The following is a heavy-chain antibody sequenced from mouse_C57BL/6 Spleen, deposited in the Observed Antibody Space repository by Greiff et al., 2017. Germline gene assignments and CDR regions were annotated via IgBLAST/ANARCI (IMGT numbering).Heavy chain of an antibody. CDR3: ARWDDYDGRHFDY. Sequence: VQLQQSGAELVKPGASVKISCKASGYAFSSYWMNWVKQRPGKGLEWIGQIYPGDGDTNYNGKFKGKATLTADKSSSTAYMQLSSLTSEDSAVYFCARWDDYDGRHFDYWGQGTTLTVSS. CDR2: IYPGDGDT. CDR1: GYAFSSYW. D-gene: IGHD2-4*01. J-gene: IGHJ2*01. V-gene: IGHV1-80*01.